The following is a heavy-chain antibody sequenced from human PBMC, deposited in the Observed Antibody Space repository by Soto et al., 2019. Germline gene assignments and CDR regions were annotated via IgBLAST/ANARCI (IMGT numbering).Heavy chain of an antibody. V-gene: IGHV1-58*02. CDR2: IVVGRGNT. D-gene: IGHD3-10*01. CDR3: AADPFFGMYYYGSGSYVRPQGLDP. Sequence: QMQLVQSGPEVKKPGTSVKVSCKASGFTFTSSAMQWVRQARGQRLEWIGWIVVGRGNTNYAQKFQERVTITRGMSTSNAYTELRSRRAEDAAGYYCAADPFFGMYYYGSGSYVRPQGLDPWGQGTLVAVSS. J-gene: IGHJ5*02. CDR1: GFTFTSSA.